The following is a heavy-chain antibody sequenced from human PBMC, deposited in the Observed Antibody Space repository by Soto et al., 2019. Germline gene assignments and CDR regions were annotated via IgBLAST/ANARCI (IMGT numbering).Heavy chain of an antibody. J-gene: IGHJ6*02. Sequence: EVQLLESGGDLVQPGGSLSLSCAASGFTFSSYAMSWVRQAPGKGLEWVSGIGGGGTDTYYANSVRGRFTISRDNSDNTLYLLKNSLRGEATAVYYCGKWGAIALAGHDYFGMDVWGQGTTVAVSS. CDR3: GKWGAIALAGHDYFGMDV. CDR1: GFTFSSYA. V-gene: IGHV3-23*01. CDR2: IGGGGTDT. D-gene: IGHD6-19*01.